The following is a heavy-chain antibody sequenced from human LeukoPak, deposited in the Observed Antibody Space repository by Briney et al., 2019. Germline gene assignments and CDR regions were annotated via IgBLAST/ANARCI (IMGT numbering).Heavy chain of an antibody. Sequence: PGGSLRLSCAASGFTFSNYKMNWVRQAPGKGLEWVSYISSSSSYTNYADSVKGRFTISRDNAKNSLYLQMNSLRAEDTAVYYCARESVPGYSSGGNAFDIWGQGTMVTVSS. D-gene: IGHD6-19*01. CDR3: ARESVPGYSSGGNAFDI. CDR2: ISSSSSYT. J-gene: IGHJ3*02. CDR1: GFTFSNYK. V-gene: IGHV3-11*05.